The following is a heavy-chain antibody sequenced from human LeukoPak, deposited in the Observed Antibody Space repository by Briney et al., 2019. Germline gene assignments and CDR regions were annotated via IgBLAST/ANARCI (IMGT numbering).Heavy chain of an antibody. CDR3: ARAPLGFCSSTSCRGTYYYDSGGYLLGHVFDI. J-gene: IGHJ3*02. CDR1: GGTFSSYT. Sequence: ASVKVSCKASGGTFSSYTISWVRQAPGQGLEWMGRIIPILGIANYAQKFQGRVTITADKSTSTAYMELSSLRSEDTAVYYCARAPLGFCSSTSCRGTYYYDSGGYLLGHVFDIWAKGTMVTVFS. V-gene: IGHV1-69*02. D-gene: IGHD2-2*01. CDR2: IIPILGIA.